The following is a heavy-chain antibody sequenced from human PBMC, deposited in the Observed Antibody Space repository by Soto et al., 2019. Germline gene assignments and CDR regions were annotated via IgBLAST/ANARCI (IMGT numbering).Heavy chain of an antibody. CDR3: VRGRDTDYTYYYYYGMDV. V-gene: IGHV3-53*01. CDR2: IYSGGST. J-gene: IGHJ6*02. D-gene: IGHD2-2*02. CDR1: GFTVSSNY. Sequence: EVQLVESGGGLIQPGGSLRLSCAASGFTVSSNYMSWVRQAPGKGLEWVSVIYSGGSTYYADSVKGRFTISRDNSKNTLYLQMNSLRAEDTAVYYCVRGRDTDYTYYYYYGMDVWGQGTTVTVSS.